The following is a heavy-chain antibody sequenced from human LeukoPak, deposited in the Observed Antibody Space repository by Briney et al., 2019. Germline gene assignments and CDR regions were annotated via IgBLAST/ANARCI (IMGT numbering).Heavy chain of an antibody. Sequence: PGGSLRLSCAASGFTFSDYYMSWIRQAPGKGLEWVSAISGSGGSTYYADSVKGRFTISRDNSKNTLYLQMNSLRAEDTAVYYCAKDLGYYDSSGYYHYWGQGTLVTVSS. V-gene: IGHV3-23*01. D-gene: IGHD3-22*01. CDR1: GFTFSDYY. J-gene: IGHJ4*02. CDR2: ISGSGGST. CDR3: AKDLGYYDSSGYYHY.